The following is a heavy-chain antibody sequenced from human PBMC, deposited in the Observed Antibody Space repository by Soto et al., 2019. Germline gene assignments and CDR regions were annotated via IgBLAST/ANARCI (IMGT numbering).Heavy chain of an antibody. CDR1: GYTFTGYY. V-gene: IGHV1-2*02. Sequence: ASVKVSCKASGYTFTGYYMHWVRQAPGQGLEWMGWINPNSGGTNYAQKFQGRVTMTRDTSISTAYMELSRLRSDATAVYYCARDVRPTMTARPEYFSGMDVWGQVTTAPVSS. D-gene: IGHD2-21*02. J-gene: IGHJ6*02. CDR2: INPNSGGT. CDR3: ARDVRPTMTARPEYFSGMDV.